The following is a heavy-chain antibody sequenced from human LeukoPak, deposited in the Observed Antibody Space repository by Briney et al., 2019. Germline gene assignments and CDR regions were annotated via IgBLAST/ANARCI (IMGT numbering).Heavy chain of an antibody. J-gene: IGHJ6*04. CDR1: GFNVSGNY. V-gene: IGHV3-53*01. CDR3: ARDRAPAV. Sequence: GGSLRLSCAASGFNVSGNYMNWVRQAPGKGLEWVSVIYSGGTTYYADSVKGRFTISRDNAKNTLYLQMNSLRAEDTAVYYCARDRAPAVWGKGTTVTVSS. CDR2: IYSGGTT.